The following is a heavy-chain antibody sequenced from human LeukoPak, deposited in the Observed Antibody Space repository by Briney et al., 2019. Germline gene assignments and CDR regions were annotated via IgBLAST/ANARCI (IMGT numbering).Heavy chain of an antibody. D-gene: IGHD6-13*01. V-gene: IGHV1-2*02. CDR2: INPNSGGT. Sequence: ASVKVSCKASGYTLTGYYMHWVRQAPGQGLEWMGWINPNSGGTNYAQKFQGRVTMTRDTSISTAYMELTGLTSNDTGVYYCARTREYSSTWFFPPFDPWGQGTLVTVSS. J-gene: IGHJ5*02. CDR3: ARTREYSSTWFFPPFDP. CDR1: GYTLTGYY.